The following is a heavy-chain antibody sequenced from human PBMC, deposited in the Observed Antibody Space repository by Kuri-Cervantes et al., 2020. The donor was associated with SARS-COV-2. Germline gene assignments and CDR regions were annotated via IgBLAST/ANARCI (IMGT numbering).Heavy chain of an antibody. CDR1: GGSISSHY. CDR2: IYYSGST. V-gene: IGHV4-59*11. D-gene: IGHD4/OR15-4a*01. CDR3: ARDPNANHNNWFDP. J-gene: IGHJ5*02. Sequence: SETLSLTCTVSGGSISSHYWSWIRQPPGKGLEWIGYIYYSGSTHYNPSLKSRVTISVDTSKNQFSLKLSSVTAADTDVYYCARDPNANHNNWFDPWGQGTLVTVSS.